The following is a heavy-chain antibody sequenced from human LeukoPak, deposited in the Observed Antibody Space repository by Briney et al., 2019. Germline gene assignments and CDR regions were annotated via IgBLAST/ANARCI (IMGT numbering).Heavy chain of an antibody. J-gene: IGHJ3*01. CDR2: IYPGDSDT. CDR1: GYSFTSYW. Sequence: GESLKISCKGSGYSFTSYWIGWVRQMPGKGLEWMGIIYPGDSDTRYSPSFQGQVTISADKSISTTYLQWNSLKASDTAMYYCARQRSALAFDVWGHGTMVSVSS. V-gene: IGHV5-51*01. CDR3: ARQRSALAFDV.